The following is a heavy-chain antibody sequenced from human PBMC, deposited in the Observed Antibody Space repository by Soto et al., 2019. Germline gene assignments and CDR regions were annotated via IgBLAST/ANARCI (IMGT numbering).Heavy chain of an antibody. CDR2: IYSGGST. CDR1: GFPVRSNY. J-gene: IGHJ4*02. D-gene: IGHD3-22*01. V-gene: IGHV3-53*01. Sequence: GGSLSLSCAASGFPVRSNYMSWVRQAPGKGLEWVSVIYSGGSTYYADSVKGRFTISRDNSKNTLYLQMNSLRAEDTAVYYCARDMYYYDSSGYYTDYWGQGTLVTVSS. CDR3: ARDMYYYDSSGYYTDY.